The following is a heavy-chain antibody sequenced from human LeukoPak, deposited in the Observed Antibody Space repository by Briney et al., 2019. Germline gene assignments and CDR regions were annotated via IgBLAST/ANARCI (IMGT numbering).Heavy chain of an antibody. J-gene: IGHJ4*02. CDR2: INPNSGGI. Sequence: ASVKVSCKASGYTFTGYYMHWVRQAPGQGLEWMGWINPNSGGINYAQKFQGRVTMTRDTSISTAYMELSRLRSDDTAVYYCALAARSSTSPFDYWGQGTLVTVSS. D-gene: IGHD2-2*01. CDR1: GYTFTGYY. CDR3: ALAARSSTSPFDY. V-gene: IGHV1-2*02.